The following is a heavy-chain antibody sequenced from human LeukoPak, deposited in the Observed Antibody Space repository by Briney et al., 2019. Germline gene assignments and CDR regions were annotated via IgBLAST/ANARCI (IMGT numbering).Heavy chain of an antibody. CDR3: AKLLNDYGDYYFDY. CDR1: GFTFSSYG. V-gene: IGHV3-30*18. J-gene: IGHJ4*02. CDR2: IPYDGSNK. Sequence: GGSLRLSCAASGFTFSSYGMHWVRQAPGKGLEWVAVIPYDGSNKYYADSVKGRFTISRDNSKNTLYLQMNSLRAEDTAVYYCAKLLNDYGDYYFDYWGQGTLVTVSS. D-gene: IGHD4-17*01.